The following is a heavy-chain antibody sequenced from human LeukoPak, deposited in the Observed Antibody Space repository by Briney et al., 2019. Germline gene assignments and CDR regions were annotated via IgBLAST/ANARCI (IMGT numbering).Heavy chain of an antibody. J-gene: IGHJ6*04. CDR2: IYYSGST. Sequence: SETLSLTCTVSGGSISSSSYYWGWIRQPPGKGLEWIGSIYYSGSTNYNPSLKSRVTISVDTSKNQFSLKLSSVTAADTAVYYCARDTKYSKEGLGLMDVWGKGTTVTISS. D-gene: IGHD6-6*01. CDR1: GGSISSSSYY. CDR3: ARDTKYSKEGLGLMDV. V-gene: IGHV4-39*07.